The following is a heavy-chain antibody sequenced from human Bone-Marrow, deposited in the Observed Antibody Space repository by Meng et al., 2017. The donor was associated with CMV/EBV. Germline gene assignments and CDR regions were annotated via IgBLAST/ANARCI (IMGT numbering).Heavy chain of an antibody. CDR2: KKQDGSER. V-gene: IGHV3-7*01. Sequence: GESLKISCAASGFTFSSYWMTWLRQAPGKGLEWVANKKQDGSERYYVDSVKGRFTISRDNAKNSLYLQMNSLRSEDTAVYYCARPRIPASWGRWDLWGRGTLVTVSS. D-gene: IGHD2-2*01. CDR3: ARPRIPASWGRWDL. CDR1: GFTFSSYW. J-gene: IGHJ5*02.